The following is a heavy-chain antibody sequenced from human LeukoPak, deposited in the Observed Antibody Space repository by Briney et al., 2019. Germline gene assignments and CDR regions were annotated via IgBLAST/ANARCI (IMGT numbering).Heavy chain of an antibody. J-gene: IGHJ4*02. Sequence: PSQTLSLTCAVYGGSFSGYYWSWISQPPAKGLEWIGEINHSGSTNYNPSLKSRVTISVDTSKNQFSLKLSSVTAADTAVYYCASRNYYGSGILVDYWGQGTLVTVSS. D-gene: IGHD3-10*01. V-gene: IGHV4-34*01. CDR3: ASRNYYGSGILVDY. CDR1: GGSFSGYY. CDR2: INHSGST.